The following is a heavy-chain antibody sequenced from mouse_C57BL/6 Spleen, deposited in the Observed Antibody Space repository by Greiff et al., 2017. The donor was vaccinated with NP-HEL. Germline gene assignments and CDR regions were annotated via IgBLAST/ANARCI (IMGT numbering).Heavy chain of an antibody. V-gene: IGHV1-53*01. CDR3: AREGDYDGTPTRDFDV. CDR1: GYTFTSYW. D-gene: IGHD2-4*01. Sequence: QVQLKQPGTELVKPGDSVKLSCKASGYTFTSYWMHWVKQRPGQGLEWIGNINPSNGGTNYNEKFKSKATLTVDKSSSTAYMQLSSLTSEDSAVYYCAREGDYDGTPTRDFDVWGTGTTVTVSS. J-gene: IGHJ1*03. CDR2: INPSNGGT.